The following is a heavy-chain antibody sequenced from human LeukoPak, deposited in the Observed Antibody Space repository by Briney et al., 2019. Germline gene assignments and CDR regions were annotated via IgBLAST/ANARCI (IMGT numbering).Heavy chain of an antibody. V-gene: IGHV1-18*01. Sequence: ASVKVSCKASGYTFTSYGISWVRQAPGQGPEWMGWISAYNGNTNYAQKLQGRVTMTTDTSTSTAYMELRSLRSDDTAVYYCARYNWNEVALDYWGQGTLVTVSS. CDR1: GYTFTSYG. CDR3: ARYNWNEVALDY. CDR2: ISAYNGNT. D-gene: IGHD1-20*01. J-gene: IGHJ4*02.